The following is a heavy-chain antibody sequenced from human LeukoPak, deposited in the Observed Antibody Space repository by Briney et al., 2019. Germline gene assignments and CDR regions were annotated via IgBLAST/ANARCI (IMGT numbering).Heavy chain of an antibody. Sequence: ASVKVSCKASDYSFTSYDISWVRQAPGQGLEWMGWINPNSGGTNYAQKFQGRVTMTRDTSISTAYMELSRLRSDDAAVYYCARGDVLRFLELDYWGQGTLVTVSS. V-gene: IGHV1-2*02. CDR2: INPNSGGT. CDR3: ARGDVLRFLELDY. J-gene: IGHJ4*02. CDR1: DYSFTSYD. D-gene: IGHD3-3*01.